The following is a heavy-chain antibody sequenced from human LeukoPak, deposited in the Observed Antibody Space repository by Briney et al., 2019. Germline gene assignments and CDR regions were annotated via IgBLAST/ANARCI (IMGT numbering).Heavy chain of an antibody. Sequence: VASVKVSCKVSGHTLTELSMHWVRQAPGKGLEWMGGFDPEDGETIYAQKFQGRVTMTEDTSTDTAYMELSSLRSEDTAVYYCATGMVVVPARPNAGEDYWGQGTLVTVSS. CDR1: GHTLTELS. CDR2: FDPEDGET. J-gene: IGHJ4*02. V-gene: IGHV1-24*01. D-gene: IGHD2-2*01. CDR3: ATGMVVVPARPNAGEDY.